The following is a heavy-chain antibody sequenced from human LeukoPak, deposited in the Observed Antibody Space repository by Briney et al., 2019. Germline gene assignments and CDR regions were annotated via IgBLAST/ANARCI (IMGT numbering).Heavy chain of an antibody. Sequence: PGGSLRLSCAASGFTFSSYSMNWVRQAPGKGLEWVSSISSSSSYIYYADSVKGRFTISRDNAKNSLYLQMSGLRAEDTALYYCARGQWLVTSSFDSWGQGTLVAVSS. D-gene: IGHD6-19*01. CDR3: ARGQWLVTSSFDS. CDR2: ISSSSSYI. V-gene: IGHV3-21*04. J-gene: IGHJ4*02. CDR1: GFTFSSYS.